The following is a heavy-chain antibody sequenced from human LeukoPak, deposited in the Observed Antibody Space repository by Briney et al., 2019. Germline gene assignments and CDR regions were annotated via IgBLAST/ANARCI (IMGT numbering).Heavy chain of an antibody. CDR1: GFTFSSYA. V-gene: IGHV3-23*01. D-gene: IGHD2-15*01. Sequence: PGGSLRLSCAASGFTFSSYAMSWVRQAPGKGLEWVSAISGSGGSTYYADSVKGRFTISRDNSKNTLYLQMNSLRAEDTAVYYCAKELSSRPGYYYYYIDVWGKGTTVTVSS. J-gene: IGHJ6*03. CDR3: AKELSSRPGYYYYYIDV. CDR2: ISGSGGST.